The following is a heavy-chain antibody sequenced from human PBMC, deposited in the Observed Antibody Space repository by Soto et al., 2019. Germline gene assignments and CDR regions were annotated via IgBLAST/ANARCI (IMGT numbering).Heavy chain of an antibody. CDR3: ARGTIEYSSSSGVGYYMDV. V-gene: IGHV3-48*03. J-gene: IGHJ6*03. CDR2: ISSSGSTI. Sequence: GGSLRLSCAASGFTFSSYEMNWVRQAPGKGLEWVSYISSSGSTIYYADSVKGRFTISRDNAKNSLYLQTNSLRAEDTAVYYCARGTIEYSSSSGVGYYMDVWGKGTTVTVSS. CDR1: GFTFSSYE. D-gene: IGHD6-6*01.